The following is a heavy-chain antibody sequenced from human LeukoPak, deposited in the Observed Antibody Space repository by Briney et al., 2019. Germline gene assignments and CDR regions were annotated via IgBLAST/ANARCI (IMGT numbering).Heavy chain of an antibody. CDR1: GGSISRYY. D-gene: IGHD6-13*01. CDR3: ARRKVAAEIDY. V-gene: IGHV4-59*08. CDR2: IYYSGST. Sequence: SETLSLTCTVSGGSISRYYWSWIRQPPGKGLEWIGYIYYSGSTNYNPSLRGRVTISVDTSKNQFSLKLSSVTAADTAIYYCARRKVAAEIDYWGQGTLVTVSS. J-gene: IGHJ4*02.